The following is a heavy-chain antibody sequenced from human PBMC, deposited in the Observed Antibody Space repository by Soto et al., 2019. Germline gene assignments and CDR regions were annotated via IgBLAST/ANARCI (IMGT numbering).Heavy chain of an antibody. CDR2: IIPIFGTA. J-gene: IGHJ4*02. Sequence: RASVKVSCKASGGTFSSYAISWVRQAPGQGLEWMGGIIPIFGTANYAQKFQGRVTITADESTSTAYMELSSLRSEDTAVYYCARDRAWFGELLYRGYYFDYWGQGTLVTVSS. CDR3: ARDRAWFGELLYRGYYFDY. D-gene: IGHD3-10*01. V-gene: IGHV1-69*13. CDR1: GGTFSSYA.